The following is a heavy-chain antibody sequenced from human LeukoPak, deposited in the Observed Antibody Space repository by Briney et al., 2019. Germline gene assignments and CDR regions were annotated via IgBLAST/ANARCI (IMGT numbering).Heavy chain of an antibody. V-gene: IGHV1-69*13. J-gene: IGHJ4*02. D-gene: IGHD3-16*02. Sequence: ASVKVSCKASGGTFSSYAISWVRQAPGQGLEWMGGIIPIFGTANYAQKFQGRVTITADESTSTAYMELSSLRSEDTAVYYCARVDDYVWGSYRHTYYFDYWGQGTLVTVSS. CDR3: ARVDDYVWGSYRHTYYFDY. CDR1: GGTFSSYA. CDR2: IIPIFGTA.